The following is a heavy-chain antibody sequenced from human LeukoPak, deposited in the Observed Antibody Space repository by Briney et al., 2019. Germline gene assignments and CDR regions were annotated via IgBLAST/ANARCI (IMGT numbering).Heavy chain of an antibody. D-gene: IGHD5-18*01. CDR2: ISGRGSTI. CDR1: GFTFSDYY. V-gene: IGHV3-11*01. Sequence: GLLSLSCAASGFTFSDYYMSWIRQAPGKGLGWVSYISGRGSTIYYADSVKGRFTISRDNAKNSLYLQMNSLRAEDTAVYYCARAWSGYSYGDYWGQGTLVTVSS. CDR3: ARAWSGYSYGDY. J-gene: IGHJ4*02.